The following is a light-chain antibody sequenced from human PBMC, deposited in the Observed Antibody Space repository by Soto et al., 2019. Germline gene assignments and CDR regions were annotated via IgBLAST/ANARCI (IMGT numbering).Light chain of an antibody. CDR3: SAWDDGLAADV. V-gene: IGLV1-47*02. CDR2: SND. Sequence: QSVLTQSPSASGAPGQTIIISCSGSSSNIGTNAVYWYQQLPGSAPTLLVHSNDQRPFGVPHRFSGSRSGTSASLAVSGLRSEDEADYYCSAWDDGLAADVFGTGTKLTVL. J-gene: IGLJ1*01. CDR1: SSNIGTNA.